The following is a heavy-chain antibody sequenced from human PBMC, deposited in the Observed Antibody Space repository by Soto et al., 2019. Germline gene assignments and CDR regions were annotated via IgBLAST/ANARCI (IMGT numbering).Heavy chain of an antibody. CDR1: GFTFSSYA. J-gene: IGHJ4*02. CDR2: ISSNGGIT. Sequence: PGGSLRLSCSASGFTFSSYAMHWVRQAPGKGLEYVSAISSNGGITYSADSVKGRFTISRDNSKNTLYLQMSSLRAEDTAVYYCVKDTDYYGSGSTFDYWGQGTLVTVSS. V-gene: IGHV3-64D*06. D-gene: IGHD3-10*01. CDR3: VKDTDYYGSGSTFDY.